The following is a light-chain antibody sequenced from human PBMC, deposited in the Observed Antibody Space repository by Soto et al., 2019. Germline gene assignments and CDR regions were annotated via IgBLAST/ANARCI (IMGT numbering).Light chain of an antibody. V-gene: IGKV3-11*01. J-gene: IGKJ4*01. CDR3: QQYNSNSPLT. Sequence: IVLPQSPATLSLSPGERATLSCRASQSVSSYLAWYQQKPGQAPSLLISDVSNRATGIPARFSGSGSRTDFTLTISFLQPDDFATHYCQQYNSNSPLTFGGGTKVDIK. CDR1: QSVSSY. CDR2: DVS.